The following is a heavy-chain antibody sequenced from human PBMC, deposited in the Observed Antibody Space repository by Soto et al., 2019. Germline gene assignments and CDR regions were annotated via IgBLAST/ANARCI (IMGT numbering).Heavy chain of an antibody. D-gene: IGHD5-12*01. J-gene: IGHJ4*02. CDR1: GFSLSTSGVG. CDR3: THRQVATDFFDY. CDR2: FYWDDDK. V-gene: IGHV2-5*02. Sequence: QITLKESGPTLVKPTQTLTLTCTFSGFSLSTSGVGVGWIRQPPGKAPEWLAVFYWDDDKRYNPSLKSRLTITKDTSKNQVVLKMTNMDPVDTATYYCTHRQVATDFFDYWGQGTLVTVSS.